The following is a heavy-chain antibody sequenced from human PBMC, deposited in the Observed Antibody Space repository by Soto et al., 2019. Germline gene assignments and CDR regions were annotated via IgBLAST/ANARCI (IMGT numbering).Heavy chain of an antibody. CDR2: IIPIFGTP. D-gene: IGHD3-22*01. CDR1: GGTSRNYV. CDR3: ARDYTSSHNYDSTNYGYXDF. J-gene: IGHJ4*01. V-gene: IGHV1-69*13. Sequence: SVKVSCKDSGGTSRNYVISWVRQAPGQGLDWVGGIIPIFGTPTYAQKFQGRVTITADDSTSAAYMELRSLRSEDTAVYYCARDYTSSHNYDSTNYGYXDFWG.